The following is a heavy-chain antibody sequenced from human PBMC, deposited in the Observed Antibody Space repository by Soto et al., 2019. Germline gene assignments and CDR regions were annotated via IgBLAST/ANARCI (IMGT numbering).Heavy chain of an antibody. CDR2: IDPSDSYT. CDR3: ARHGCSSTSCYSVFGYYYYGMDV. D-gene: IGHD2-2*02. Sequence: GESPKISCKGSGYSFTSYWFSWVRQMPGKGLEWMGRIDPSDSYTNYSPSFQGHVTISADKSISTAYLQWSSLKASDTAMYYCARHGCSSTSCYSVFGYYYYGMDVWGQGTTVTVSS. V-gene: IGHV5-10-1*01. J-gene: IGHJ6*02. CDR1: GYSFTSYW.